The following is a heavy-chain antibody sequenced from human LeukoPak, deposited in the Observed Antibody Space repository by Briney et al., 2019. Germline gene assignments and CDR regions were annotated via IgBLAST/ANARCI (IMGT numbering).Heavy chain of an antibody. V-gene: IGHV1-46*01. D-gene: IGHD6-25*01. CDR3: ARGAFHKGRISGRPASPTAHNWFDP. Sequence: ASVKVSCTASGYTFTSYYMHWVRQAPGQGLEWMGIIDPSGGSTSYAQKFQGRVTMTRDTSTSTVYMELSSLRSEDTAVYYCARGAFHKGRISGRPASPTAHNWFDPWGQGTLVTVSS. CDR1: GYTFTSYY. J-gene: IGHJ5*02. CDR2: IDPSGGST.